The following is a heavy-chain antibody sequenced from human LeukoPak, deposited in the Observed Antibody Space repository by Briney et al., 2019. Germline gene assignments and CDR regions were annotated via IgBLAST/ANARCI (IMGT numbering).Heavy chain of an antibody. V-gene: IGHV3-48*01. D-gene: IGHD5-24*01. J-gene: IGHJ4*02. CDR2: IGISSGNT. CDR1: GFTFSANS. Sequence: PGGSLRLSCAASGFTFSANSMNWVRQAPGKGLEWISYIGISSGNTKYADSVKGRFTISGDKAKNSPYLQMNSLRVEDTAVYYCARDYKYAFDNWGQGTLVTVSS. CDR3: ARDYKYAFDN.